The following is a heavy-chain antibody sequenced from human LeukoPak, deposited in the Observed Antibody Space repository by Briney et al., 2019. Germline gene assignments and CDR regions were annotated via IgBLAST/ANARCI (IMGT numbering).Heavy chain of an antibody. Sequence: GGSLRLSCVDSGFTFGTYWMTWVRQAPGRGLEWLADIKQDGSEKYYVDSLKGRFTISRDNAKNSLYLQMNSLRAEDTAVYYCARNGGHSGSHFDYWGQGTLVTVS. CDR2: IKQDGSEK. V-gene: IGHV3-7*01. J-gene: IGHJ4*02. D-gene: IGHD1-26*01. CDR3: ARNGGHSGSHFDY. CDR1: GFTFGTYW.